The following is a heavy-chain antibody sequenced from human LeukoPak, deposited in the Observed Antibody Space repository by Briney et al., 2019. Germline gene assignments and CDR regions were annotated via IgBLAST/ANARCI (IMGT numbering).Heavy chain of an antibody. D-gene: IGHD3-10*01. J-gene: IGHJ4*02. V-gene: IGHV1-8*01. CDR2: MNPNSGNT. CDR3: ARGLSYGDRLSGDY. Sequence: ASVKVSCKASGYTFTSYDINWVRQATGKGLEWMGWMNPNSGNTGYAQKFQGRVTMTRNTSISTAYMELSSLRSEDTAVYYCARGLSYGDRLSGDYWGQGTLVTVSS. CDR1: GYTFTSYD.